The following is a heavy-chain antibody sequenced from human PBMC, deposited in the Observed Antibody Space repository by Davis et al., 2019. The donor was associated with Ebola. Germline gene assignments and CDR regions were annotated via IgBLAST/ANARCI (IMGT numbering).Heavy chain of an antibody. V-gene: IGHV3-30*18. CDR1: GFTFSSYG. D-gene: IGHD3-16*01. J-gene: IGHJ6*03. CDR2: ISYDGSNK. CDR3: AKDWGIPYYYYMDV. Sequence: GESLKISCAASGFTFSSYGMHWVRQAPGKGLEWVAVISYDGSNKYYADSVKGRFTISRDNSKNTLYLQMNSLRAEDTAVYYCAKDWGIPYYYYMDVWGKGTTVTVSS.